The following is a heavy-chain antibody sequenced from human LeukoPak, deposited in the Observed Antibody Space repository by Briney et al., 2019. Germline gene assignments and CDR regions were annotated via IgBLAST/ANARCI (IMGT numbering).Heavy chain of an antibody. V-gene: IGHV1-24*01. Sequence: ASVKVSCKVSGYTLTELSMHWVRQAPGKGLEWMGGFDPEDGETIYAQKFQGRVTMTEDTFTDTAYMELSSLRSEDTAVYYCATETLYDSSGYYYGVDWGQGTLVTVSS. CDR2: FDPEDGET. J-gene: IGHJ4*02. D-gene: IGHD3-22*01. CDR3: ATETLYDSSGYYYGVD. CDR1: GYTLTELS.